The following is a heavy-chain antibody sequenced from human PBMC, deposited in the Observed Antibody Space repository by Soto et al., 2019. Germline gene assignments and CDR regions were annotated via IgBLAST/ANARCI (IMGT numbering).Heavy chain of an antibody. Sequence: SETLSLTCTVSGGSISSGGYYWSWIRQHPGKGLEWIGYIYYSGSTYYNPSLKSRVTISVDTSKNQFSLKLSSVTAADTAVYYCARDIAPLVPAAIEVGWFDPWGQGTLVTVSS. CDR1: GGSISSGGYY. J-gene: IGHJ5*02. CDR2: IYYSGST. D-gene: IGHD2-2*01. CDR3: ARDIAPLVPAAIEVGWFDP. V-gene: IGHV4-31*03.